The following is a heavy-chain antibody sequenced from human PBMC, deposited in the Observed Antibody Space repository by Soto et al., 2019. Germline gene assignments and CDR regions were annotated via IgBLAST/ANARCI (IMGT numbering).Heavy chain of an antibody. CDR1: GGSFSGCY. V-gene: IGHV4-34*01. CDR2: INHSGSS. Sequence: SETLSLTCAVYGGSFSGCYWSWIRKRPGKGLEWIGEINHSGSSKYNSSLKSPVTISVDPSKNQFSLKLSSLTAADTAVYYCARVLLYSYFWSGYYLTPTLGFDYWGQGTLVTVSS. D-gene: IGHD3-3*01. CDR3: ARVLLYSYFWSGYYLTPTLGFDY. J-gene: IGHJ4*02.